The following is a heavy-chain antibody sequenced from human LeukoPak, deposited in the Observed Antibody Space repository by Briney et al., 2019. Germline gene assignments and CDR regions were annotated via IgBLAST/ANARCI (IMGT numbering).Heavy chain of an antibody. CDR3: ARERRPRGTIFGGRGYYYYGMDV. Sequence: SETLSLTCTVSGGSISSYYWSWIRQPPGKGLEWIGYIYYSGSTNYNPSLKSRVTISVDTSKNQFSLKLSSVTAADTAVYYCARERRPRGTIFGGRGYYYYGMDVWGQGTTVTVSS. J-gene: IGHJ6*02. D-gene: IGHD3-3*01. CDR1: GGSISSYY. CDR2: IYYSGST. V-gene: IGHV4-59*01.